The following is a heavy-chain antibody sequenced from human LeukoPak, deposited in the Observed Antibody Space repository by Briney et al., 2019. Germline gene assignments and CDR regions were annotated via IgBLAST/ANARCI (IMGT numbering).Heavy chain of an antibody. Sequence: ASVKVSCKASGYTFTSYAMNWVRQAPGQGLEWMGWINTNTGNPTYAQGFTGRFVFSLDTSVSTAYLQISSLKAEDTAVYYCARAEADYDFWSGYWSDTYNWFDPWGQGTLVTVSS. J-gene: IGHJ5*02. D-gene: IGHD3-3*01. V-gene: IGHV7-4-1*02. CDR2: INTNTGNP. CDR1: GYTFTSYA. CDR3: ARAEADYDFWSGYWSDTYNWFDP.